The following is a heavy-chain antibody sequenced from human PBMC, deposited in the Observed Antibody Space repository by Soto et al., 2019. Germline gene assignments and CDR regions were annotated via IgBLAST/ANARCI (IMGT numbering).Heavy chain of an antibody. J-gene: IGHJ5*02. CDR2: IYPGDSDT. CDR1: GYTFTHYW. V-gene: IGHV5-51*01. CDR3: ARKSASGTENWFDP. D-gene: IGHD6-13*01. Sequence: EVQLVQSGAEVKKPGESLKISCQGSGYTFTHYWIGWVRQMPGKGLEWMGIIYPGDSDTRYSPSCQGQVTISADRSISTAYLQWSSLKASDTAMYYCARKSASGTENWFDPWGQGTLVTVSS.